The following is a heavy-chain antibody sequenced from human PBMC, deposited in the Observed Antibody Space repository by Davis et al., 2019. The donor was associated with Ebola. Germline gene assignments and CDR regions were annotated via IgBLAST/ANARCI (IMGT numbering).Heavy chain of an antibody. CDR2: ISYDGSNK. J-gene: IGHJ6*04. V-gene: IGHV3-30*04. Sequence: GGSLRLSCAASGFTFNSYAMHWVRQAPGKGLEWVAVISYDGSNKYYADSVKGRFTISRDNSKNTLYLQMNSLKAEDTAVYYCAKGSVTIFGVAPDYYGMDVWGKGTTVTVSS. CDR3: AKGSVTIFGVAPDYYGMDV. D-gene: IGHD3-3*01. CDR1: GFTFNSYA.